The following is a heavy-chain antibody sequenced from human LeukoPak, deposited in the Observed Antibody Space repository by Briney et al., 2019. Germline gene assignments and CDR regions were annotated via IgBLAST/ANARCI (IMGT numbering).Heavy chain of an antibody. Sequence: SVKVSCKASGGTFSSYAISWVRQAPGQGLEWMGGMIPIFGTTNCAQKYQGRVTITADESTSTAYMELSSLRSEDTAVYYCAREGCGLYYYDSSGYCLDYWGQGTLVTVSS. J-gene: IGHJ4*02. CDR3: AREGCGLYYYDSSGYCLDY. V-gene: IGHV1-69*13. CDR1: GGTFSSYA. D-gene: IGHD3-22*01. CDR2: MIPIFGTT.